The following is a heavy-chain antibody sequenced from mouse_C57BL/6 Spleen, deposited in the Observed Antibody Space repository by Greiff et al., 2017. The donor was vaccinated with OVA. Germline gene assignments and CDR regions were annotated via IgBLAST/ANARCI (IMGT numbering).Heavy chain of an antibody. J-gene: IGHJ2*01. Sequence: DVKLQESGPELVKPGASVKIPCKASGYTFTDYNMDWVKQSHGKSLEWIGDINPNNGGTIYNQKFKGKATLTVDKSSSTAYMELRSLTSEDTAVYYCAITTVVFDYWGQGTTLTVSS. CDR2: INPNNGGT. D-gene: IGHD1-1*01. V-gene: IGHV1-18*01. CDR3: AITTVVFDY. CDR1: GYTFTDYN.